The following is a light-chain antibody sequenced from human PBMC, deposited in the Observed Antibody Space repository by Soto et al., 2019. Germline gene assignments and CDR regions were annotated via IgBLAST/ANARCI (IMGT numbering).Light chain of an antibody. CDR3: QQHKDYPLT. Sequence: IQMTQSPSSLSASVGDRVTITCRASQTISTYLNWYQCKPGKAPSLLIYTASNLQGGVPSRFSGSGSGTEFTLTIRSLQSEDFASYYCQQHKDYPLTFGRGTQVEIK. V-gene: IGKV1-17*01. J-gene: IGKJ5*01. CDR2: TAS. CDR1: QTISTY.